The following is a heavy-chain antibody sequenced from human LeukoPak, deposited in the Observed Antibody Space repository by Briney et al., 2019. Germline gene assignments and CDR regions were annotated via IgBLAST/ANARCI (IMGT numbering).Heavy chain of an antibody. J-gene: IGHJ3*02. D-gene: IGHD3-10*01. CDR2: ISGSGGST. V-gene: IGHV3-23*01. Sequence: TGGSLRLSCAASGFTFSSYAMSWVRQAPGKGLEWVSAISGSGGSTYYADSVKGRFTISRDNSKNTLYLQMNSLRAEDTAVYYCAKDLPESMVRGVIITGIDAFDIWRQGTMVTVSS. CDR3: AKDLPESMVRGVIITGIDAFDI. CDR1: GFTFSSYA.